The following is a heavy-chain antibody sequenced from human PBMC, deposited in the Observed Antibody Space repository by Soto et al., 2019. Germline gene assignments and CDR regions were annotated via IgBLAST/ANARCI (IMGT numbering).Heavy chain of an antibody. CDR2: IYYSGST. D-gene: IGHD2-2*01. J-gene: IGHJ4*02. CDR1: GGSISSYY. Sequence: QVQLQESGPGLVKPSETLSLICTVSGGSISSYYWSWIRQPPGKGLEWIGYIYYSGSTNYNPSLKNPATTXXDXPXXQLSLKLSSVTAADTAVYYCARLGYCSSPSCYPDYWGQGTLVPVSS. CDR3: ARLGYCSSPSCYPDY. V-gene: IGHV4-59*08.